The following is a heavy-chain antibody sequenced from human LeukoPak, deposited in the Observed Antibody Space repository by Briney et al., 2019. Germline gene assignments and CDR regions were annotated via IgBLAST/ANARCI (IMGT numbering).Heavy chain of an antibody. CDR1: GFTFSGYA. CDR2: ISYDGRNQ. V-gene: IGHV3-30*04. J-gene: IGHJ4*02. CDR3: ATLPT. Sequence: GRSLRLSCAASGFTFSGYAMHWVRQAPGKGLEWVAVISYDGRNQLYADSVKGRFTISRDNSKNTLYLQMNSLRAEDTALYYCATLPTWGQGTLVTVSS. D-gene: IGHD4-17*01.